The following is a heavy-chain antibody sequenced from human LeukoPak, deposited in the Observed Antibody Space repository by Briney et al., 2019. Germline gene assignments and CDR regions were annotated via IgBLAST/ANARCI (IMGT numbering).Heavy chain of an antibody. CDR2: IYTSGST. D-gene: IGHD3-3*01. CDR3: ARAITTFGVVSHFDY. J-gene: IGHJ4*02. V-gene: IGHV4-4*07. CDR1: GGSISSYY. Sequence: SETLSLTCTVSGGSISSYYWSWLRQPAGKGLEWIGRIYTSGSTNYNPSLKSRVTMSVDTSKNQFSLKLSSVTAADTAVYYCARAITTFGVVSHFDYWGQGTLVTVSS.